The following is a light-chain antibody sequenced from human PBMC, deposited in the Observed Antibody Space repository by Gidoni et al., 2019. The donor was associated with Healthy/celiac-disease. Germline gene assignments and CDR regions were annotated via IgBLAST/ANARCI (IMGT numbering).Light chain of an antibody. Sequence: DIVMTQSPATLSVSPGERATLSCRASQSVSSNLAWYQQKPGQAPRLLSYGASTRATGIPARFSGSGSGTEFTLTISSLQSEDFAVYYCQQYNNWPPVTFGGGTKVEIK. V-gene: IGKV3-15*01. CDR3: QQYNNWPPVT. CDR2: GAS. CDR1: QSVSSN. J-gene: IGKJ4*01.